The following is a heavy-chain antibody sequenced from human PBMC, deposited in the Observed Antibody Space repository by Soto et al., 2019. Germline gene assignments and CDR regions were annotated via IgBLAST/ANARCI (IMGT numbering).Heavy chain of an antibody. D-gene: IGHD4-17*01. V-gene: IGHV3-30*18. CDR2: ISYDGSNK. J-gene: IGHJ6*02. Sequence: QVQLVESGGGVVQPGRSLRLSCAASGLSFSSYGMHWARQAPGKGLEWVAAISYDGSNKYYADSVRGRFTISRDNSKNTLYLQMNSLRAEDTAVYYCAKDVTVTTFGMDVWRQGTTVTVSS. CDR3: AKDVTVTTFGMDV. CDR1: GLSFSSYG.